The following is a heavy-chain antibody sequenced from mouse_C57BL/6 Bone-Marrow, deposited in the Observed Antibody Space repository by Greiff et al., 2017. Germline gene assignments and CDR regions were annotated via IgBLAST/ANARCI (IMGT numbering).Heavy chain of an antibody. Sequence: VQLKESGPVLVKPGASVKMSCKASGYTFTDYYMNWVKQSHGKSLEWIGVINPYNGGTSYNQKFKGKDTLTVDKSSSTAYMELNSLTSEDSAVYYCARYVPYYFDYWGKGTTLTVSS. CDR1: GYTFTDYY. CDR3: ARYVPYYFDY. V-gene: IGHV1-19*01. J-gene: IGHJ2*01. CDR2: INPYNGGT.